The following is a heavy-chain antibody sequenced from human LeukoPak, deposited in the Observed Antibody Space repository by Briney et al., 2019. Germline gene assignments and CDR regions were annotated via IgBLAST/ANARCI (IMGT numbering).Heavy chain of an antibody. CDR3: AKAEGYDILTGLDY. D-gene: IGHD3-9*01. J-gene: IGHJ4*02. CDR1: GFTFSSYA. CDR2: IGASGGST. Sequence: PGGSLRLSCATSGFTFSSYAMSWVRQAPGKGLEWVSGIGASGGSTYYADSVKGRFTISRDNPKNTLYLQMNSLRTEDTAVYYCAKAEGYDILTGLDYWGQGTLVTVSS. V-gene: IGHV3-23*01.